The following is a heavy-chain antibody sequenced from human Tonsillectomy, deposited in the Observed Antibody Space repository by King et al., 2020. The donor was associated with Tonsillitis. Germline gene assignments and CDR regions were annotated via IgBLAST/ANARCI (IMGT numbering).Heavy chain of an antibody. D-gene: IGHD3-9*01. Sequence: VQLQESGPGLVKPSQTLSLTCTVSGASISSDSYYWSWIRQPAGKGLEGIGRIYISGSTHYNPSLESRVTMSTDTSRNQFSLKLRSVTAADTAVYYCARGGDLSTGGSLFDPWGQGTLVTVSS. CDR2: IYISGST. CDR1: GASISSDSYY. V-gene: IGHV4-61*02. J-gene: IGHJ5*02. CDR3: ARGGDLSTGGSLFDP.